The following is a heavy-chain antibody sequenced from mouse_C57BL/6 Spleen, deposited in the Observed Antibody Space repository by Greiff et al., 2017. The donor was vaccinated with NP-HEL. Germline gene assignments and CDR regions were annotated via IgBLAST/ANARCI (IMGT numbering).Heavy chain of an antibody. CDR1: GYAFRSSW. CDR3: AREGNWYFDY. D-gene: IGHD4-1*01. V-gene: IGHV1-82*01. J-gene: IGHJ2*01. CDR2: IYPGDGDT. Sequence: QVQLQQSGPELVKPGASVKISCKASGYAFRSSWMNWVKQRPGKGLEWIGRIYPGDGDTNYNGKFKGKATLTADKSSSTAYMQLSSLTSEDSAVYFCAREGNWYFDYWGQGTTLTVSS.